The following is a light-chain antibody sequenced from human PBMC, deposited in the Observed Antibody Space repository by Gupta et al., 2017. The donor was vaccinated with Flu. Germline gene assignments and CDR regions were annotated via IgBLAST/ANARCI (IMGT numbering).Light chain of an antibody. CDR1: SIDIGAYNS. V-gene: IGLV2-11*03. J-gene: IGLJ3*02. Sequence: SVTISCTGTSIDIGAYNSVSWYQQPPGKAPKLLIFDVTKRPSGVPDRFSGSESGNTASLTISGLQAEDEAVYYCSSHATNINGVFGGGTKLTVL. CDR2: DVT. CDR3: SSHATNINGV.